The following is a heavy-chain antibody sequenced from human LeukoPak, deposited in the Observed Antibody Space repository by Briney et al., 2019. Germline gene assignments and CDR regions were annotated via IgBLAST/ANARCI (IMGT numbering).Heavy chain of an antibody. CDR1: GFTFSSYA. Sequence: GGSLRLSCAASGFTFSSYAMSWVRQAPGKGLEGVSAISGSGGSTYYADSVKGRFTISRDNSKNTLYLQMNSLRAEDTAVYYCAKGLWGYGGSWYFDYWGQGTLVTVSS. V-gene: IGHV3-23*01. CDR3: AKGLWGYGGSWYFDY. J-gene: IGHJ4*02. CDR2: ISGSGGST. D-gene: IGHD4-23*01.